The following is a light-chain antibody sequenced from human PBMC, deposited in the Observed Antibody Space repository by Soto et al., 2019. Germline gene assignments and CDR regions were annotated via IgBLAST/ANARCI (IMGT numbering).Light chain of an antibody. Sequence: IQLTQSPSSLSASVGDRVTITCRASQGIGRYLAWYQQKPGKAPKLLIYSASTLQSGVPSGFTGSGSGTDFTLPISSLQPEDFATSYCQQLNSYPITFGQGTRLEIK. CDR1: QGIGRY. V-gene: IGKV1-9*01. CDR3: QQLNSYPIT. CDR2: SAS. J-gene: IGKJ5*01.